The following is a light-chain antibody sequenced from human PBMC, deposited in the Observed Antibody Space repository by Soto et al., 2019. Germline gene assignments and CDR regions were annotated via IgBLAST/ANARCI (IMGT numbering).Light chain of an antibody. CDR1: QSVSYN. CDR3: QQYKNWPPLT. V-gene: IGKV3-15*01. J-gene: IGKJ4*01. Sequence: EIVMTQSPATLSVSPGERATLSCRASQSVSYNLAWYQQKPGQGPRLLIYGAFTRAAGIPARFSGSGSGTEFTLTTSSLQAEDFVVYYCQQYKNWPPLTFGGGTKVEIK. CDR2: GAF.